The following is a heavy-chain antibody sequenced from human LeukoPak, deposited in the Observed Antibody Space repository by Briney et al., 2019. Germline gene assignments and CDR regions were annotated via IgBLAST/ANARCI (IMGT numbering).Heavy chain of an antibody. CDR3: ARQVSYGDYGRYYFDY. V-gene: IGHV4-39*01. Sequence: SETLSLTCTVSGXSISSSSYYWGWIRQPPGKGLEWIGSIYYSGSTYYNPSLKSRVTISVDTSKKQFSLKLSSVTAADTAVYYCARQVSYGDYGRYYFDYWGQGTLVTVSS. CDR1: GXSISSSSYY. CDR2: IYYSGST. J-gene: IGHJ4*02. D-gene: IGHD4-17*01.